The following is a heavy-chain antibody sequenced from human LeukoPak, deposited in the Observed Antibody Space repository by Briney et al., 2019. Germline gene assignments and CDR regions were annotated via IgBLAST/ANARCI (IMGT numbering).Heavy chain of an antibody. J-gene: IGHJ6*03. CDR3: AKDSRGAGFSPYYYYMDV. CDR1: GFTFDDYA. Sequence: GGSLRLSCAASGFTFDDYAMHWVRQAPGKGLEWVSLISWDGGSTYYADSVKGRFTISRDNSKNSLYLQMNSLRAEDTALYYCAKDSRGAGFSPYYYYMDVWGKGTTVTVSS. CDR2: ISWDGGST. V-gene: IGHV3-43D*03. D-gene: IGHD1-26*01.